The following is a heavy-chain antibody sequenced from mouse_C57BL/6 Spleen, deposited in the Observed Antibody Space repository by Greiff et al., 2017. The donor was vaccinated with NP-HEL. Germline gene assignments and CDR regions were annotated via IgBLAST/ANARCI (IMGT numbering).Heavy chain of an antibody. CDR3: ARSPTGTDYYARDY. CDR1: GYTFTSYW. V-gene: IGHV1-72*01. D-gene: IGHD4-1*02. Sequence: VQLQQPGAELVKPGASVKLSCKASGYTFTSYWMHWVKQRPGRGLEWIGRIVPKSGGTNYNEKFKSKATLTVDKPSSTAYMQLSSLTSEDSAVYYCARSPTGTDYYARDYWGQGTSVTVSS. J-gene: IGHJ4*01. CDR2: IVPKSGGT.